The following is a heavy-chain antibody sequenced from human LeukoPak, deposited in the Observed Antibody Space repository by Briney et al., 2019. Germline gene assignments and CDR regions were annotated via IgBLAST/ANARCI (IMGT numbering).Heavy chain of an antibody. Sequence: SETLSLTCAVSGGSISSCNWWSWVRQPPGKGLEWIGEIHHSGSTNYNPSLKSRVTISVDKSRNQFSLKLSSVTAADTAVYYCAGGRGYSTNWFDPWGQGTLVTVSS. CDR1: GGSISSCNW. J-gene: IGHJ5*02. CDR2: IHHSGST. D-gene: IGHD6-13*01. V-gene: IGHV4-4*02. CDR3: AGGRGYSTNWFDP.